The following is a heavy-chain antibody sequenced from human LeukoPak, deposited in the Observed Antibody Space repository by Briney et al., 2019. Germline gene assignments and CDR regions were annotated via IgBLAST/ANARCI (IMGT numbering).Heavy chain of an antibody. CDR1: GFTFSSYA. V-gene: IGHV3-23*01. CDR2: ISGSGGST. Sequence: WGSLRLSCAASGFTFSSYAMSWVRQAPGKGLEWVSAISGSGGSTYYADSVKGRFTISRDNSKNTLYLQMNSLRAEDTAVYYCAKGGFRGAAAGGFDYWGQGTLVTFSS. D-gene: IGHD6-13*01. CDR3: AKGGFRGAAAGGFDY. J-gene: IGHJ4*02.